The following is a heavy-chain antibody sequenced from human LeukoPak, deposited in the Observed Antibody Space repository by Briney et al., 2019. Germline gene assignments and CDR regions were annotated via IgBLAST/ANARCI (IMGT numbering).Heavy chain of an antibody. CDR2: ISSSGSTI. CDR1: GFTFSSYE. J-gene: IGHJ4*02. V-gene: IGHV3-48*03. D-gene: IGHD1-20*01. CDR3: AREGNWNYFDY. Sequence: PGGSLRLSCAASGFTFSSYEMNWVRQAPGKGLEWVSYISSSGSTIYYADSVKGRFTISRDNAKNSLYLQMNSLRAKDTAVYYCAREGNWNYFDYWGQGTLVTVSS.